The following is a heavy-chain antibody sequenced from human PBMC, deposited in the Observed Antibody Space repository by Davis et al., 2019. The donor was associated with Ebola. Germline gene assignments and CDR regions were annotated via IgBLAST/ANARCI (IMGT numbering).Heavy chain of an antibody. J-gene: IGHJ3*02. V-gene: IGHV1-46*03. D-gene: IGHD5-12*01. CDR2: INPNDGRT. Sequence: AASVKVSCKASGYTFTNYYMHWVRQVPGQGLEWMGMINPNDGRTIYAQKFPGRVTVTRDTSTTTVYMDLSSLRSEDTALYYCTTPGGQDSGYDVFDIWGQVTMVTVSS. CDR3: TTPGGQDSGYDVFDI. CDR1: GYTFTNYY.